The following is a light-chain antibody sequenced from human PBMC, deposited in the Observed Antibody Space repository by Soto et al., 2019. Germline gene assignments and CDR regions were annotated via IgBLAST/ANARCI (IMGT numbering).Light chain of an antibody. CDR2: DAS. Sequence: EIVMTQSPATLSVSPGESATLSCRASQSVSSNLAWYQQKPGQAPRLLIYDASTRATGIPARFSGSGSGTEFTLPVSSLQSEDFAVYYCQQYNNWPPFTFGPGTKVDIK. V-gene: IGKV3-15*01. J-gene: IGKJ3*01. CDR3: QQYNNWPPFT. CDR1: QSVSSN.